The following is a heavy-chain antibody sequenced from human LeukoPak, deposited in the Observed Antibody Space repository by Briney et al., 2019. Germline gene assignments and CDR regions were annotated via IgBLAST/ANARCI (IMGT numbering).Heavy chain of an antibody. CDR1: AGSISSSNW. CDR2: IYHSGST. J-gene: IGHJ4*02. CDR3: ARGDSSKVSGTAD. D-gene: IGHD6-19*01. Sequence: SETLSLTCAVSAGSISSSNWWSWVRQPPGKGLEWIGEIYHSGSTNYNPSLKSRVSISVDKSKNQFSLKLTSLTAADTAIYYCARGDSSKVSGTADWGQGTLVTVSS. V-gene: IGHV4-4*02.